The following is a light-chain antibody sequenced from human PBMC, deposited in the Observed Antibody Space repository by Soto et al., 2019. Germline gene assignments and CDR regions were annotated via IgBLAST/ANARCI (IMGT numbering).Light chain of an antibody. V-gene: IGKV3-15*01. CDR3: QQYIKWPWT. Sequence: DIVMTQSPVTLSVSQGERPTLCCRAGQSVRSPLAWYRQTPGQAPGLLIYGVSTRPTGVPVRASGSGSGTEFTHTIRCLQSEDFAVYYCQQYIKWPWTVGQGPKVDIK. CDR1: QSVRSP. J-gene: IGKJ1*01. CDR2: GVS.